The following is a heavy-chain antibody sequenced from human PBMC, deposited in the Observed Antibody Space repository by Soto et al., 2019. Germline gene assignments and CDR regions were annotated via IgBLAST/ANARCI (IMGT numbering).Heavy chain of an antibody. J-gene: IGHJ3*02. D-gene: IGHD5-12*01. V-gene: IGHV2-5*02. CDR3: AHRGEVATIISDAFDI. CDR2: IYWDDDK. CDR1: GISLSTDAVG. Sequence: QITLKESGPTLVKPTQTLTLTCTFSGISLSTDAVGVARIRQPPGKALEWLALIYWDDDKRYSPSLKSRLTIIKDTSKNQVVLTMTNMDPVDTATYYCAHRGEVATIISDAFDIWGPGTSVTVSS.